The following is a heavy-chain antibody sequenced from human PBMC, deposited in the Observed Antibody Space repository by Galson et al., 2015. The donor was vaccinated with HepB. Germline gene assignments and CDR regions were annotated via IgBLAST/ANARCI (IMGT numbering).Heavy chain of an antibody. CDR3: GRDLPGKSIFGAVAV. CDR1: GFTFSSYV. V-gene: IGHV3-23*01. J-gene: IGHJ6*02. D-gene: IGHD3-3*02. CDR2: ISGGADRT. Sequence: SLRLSCAASGFTFSSYVLSWVRQAPGKGLQRVSSISGGADRTYYPDSVKGRFTISRDNTKNSLYLQMKSLRAEDTPKYYCGRDLPGKSIFGAVAVWSQGTTVTFS.